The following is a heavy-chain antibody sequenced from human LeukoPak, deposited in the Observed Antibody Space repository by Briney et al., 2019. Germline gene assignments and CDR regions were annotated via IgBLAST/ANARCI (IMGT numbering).Heavy chain of an antibody. CDR3: ARGPGSSGGAYVGDY. V-gene: IGHV3-74*01. D-gene: IGHD3-22*01. CDR2: SDGGGSST. J-gene: IGHJ4*01. CDR1: GFTFSNHW. Sequence: PGGSLRLSCAASGFTFSNHWMHWVRQVPGKGLVWVSRSDGGGSSTSYADSVKGRFSIFRGNAKSTLYLQMNSLRVEDTAVYYCARGPGSSGGAYVGDYWGHGTLVTVSS.